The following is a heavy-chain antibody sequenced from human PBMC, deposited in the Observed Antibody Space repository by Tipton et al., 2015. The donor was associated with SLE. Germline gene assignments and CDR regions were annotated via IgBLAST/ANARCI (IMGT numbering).Heavy chain of an antibody. CDR1: GFTFNSYA. D-gene: IGHD3-3*01. CDR2: LSFDGTGK. CDR3: ASSGNYDFWSGYNWFDP. V-gene: IGHV3-30*04. J-gene: IGHJ5*02. Sequence: SLRLSCAASGFTFNSYAMHWVRQAPGKGLEWVAALSFDGTGKYYADSVKGRFTISRDNSKNTLYLQMNSLRAEDTAVYYCASSGNYDFWSGYNWFDPWGQGTLVTVSS.